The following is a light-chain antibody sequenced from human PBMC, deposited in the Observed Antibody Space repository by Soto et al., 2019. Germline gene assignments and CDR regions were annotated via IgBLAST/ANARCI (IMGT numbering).Light chain of an antibody. J-gene: IGKJ2*01. CDR2: GAS. Sequence: EIVLTQSPGTLSLSPGERATLACRASQSISSSYLAWYQQKPGQAPRLLIYGASSRATGIPDRFSGSGSGAYFTVTISRLEPEDFAVYYCQFYGSSRYTFGQGTKLEIK. V-gene: IGKV3-20*01. CDR3: QFYGSSRYT. CDR1: QSISSSY.